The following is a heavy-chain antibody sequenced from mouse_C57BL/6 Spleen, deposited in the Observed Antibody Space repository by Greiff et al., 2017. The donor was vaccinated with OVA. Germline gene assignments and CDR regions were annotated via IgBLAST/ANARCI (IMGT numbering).Heavy chain of an antibody. J-gene: IGHJ3*01. V-gene: IGHV5-4*03. CDR2: ISDGGSYT. CDR1: GFTFSSYA. D-gene: IGHD2-4*01. CDR3: ARVNDYDTAY. Sequence: EVNVVESGGCLVMPRSSLKLSCAASGFTFSSYAMSWVRQTPEKRLEWVATISDGGSYTYYPDNVKGRFTISRDNAKNNLYLQMSHLKSEDTAMYYCARVNDYDTAYWGQRTLATNSA.